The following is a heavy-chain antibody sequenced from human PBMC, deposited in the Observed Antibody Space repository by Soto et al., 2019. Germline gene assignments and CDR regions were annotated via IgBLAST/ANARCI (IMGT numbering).Heavy chain of an antibody. J-gene: IGHJ6*03. V-gene: IGHV3-9*01. CDR1: GFTFDDYA. Sequence: LRLSCAASGFTFDDYAMHWVRQAPGKGLEWVSGISWNSGSIGYADSVKGRFTISRDNAKNSLYLQMNSLRAEDTALYYCAKNLITGTTHFYYYYMDVWGKGTTVTVSS. CDR2: ISWNSGSI. D-gene: IGHD1-20*01. CDR3: AKNLITGTTHFYYYYMDV.